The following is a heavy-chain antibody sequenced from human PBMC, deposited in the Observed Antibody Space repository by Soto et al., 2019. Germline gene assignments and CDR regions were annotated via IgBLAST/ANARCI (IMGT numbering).Heavy chain of an antibody. Sequence: GGSLRLSCAASGFTFRNFWMSWVRQAPGKGLEWVANIGQDESEKYYVDSVEGRFTISRYNAKNSLYLQMNSLRAEDTAVYYCARGGWFDYYVMDVWGQGTTVTVSS. CDR1: GFTFRNFW. D-gene: IGHD2-15*01. CDR3: ARGGWFDYYVMDV. CDR2: IGQDESEK. J-gene: IGHJ6*02. V-gene: IGHV3-7*05.